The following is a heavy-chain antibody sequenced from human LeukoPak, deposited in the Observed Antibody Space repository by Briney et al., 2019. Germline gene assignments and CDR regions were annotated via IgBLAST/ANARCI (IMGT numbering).Heavy chain of an antibody. J-gene: IGHJ3*02. Sequence: GGSLRLSYAASGFTFSSYGMHWVRQAPGKGGEGVAVIWSDGNNRFYADSVKGRFTLSRDNNKNTVSLQMNSLRAEDTAVYYCAKERGPFDAFDIWGPGTRVTVSA. V-gene: IGHV3-33*06. CDR3: AKERGPFDAFDI. CDR2: IWSDGNNR. CDR1: GFTFSSYG.